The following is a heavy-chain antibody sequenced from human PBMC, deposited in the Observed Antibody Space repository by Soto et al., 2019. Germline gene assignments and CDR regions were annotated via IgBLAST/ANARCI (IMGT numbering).Heavy chain of an antibody. V-gene: IGHV1-8*01. Sequence: ASVKVSCKASGYPFTKSGITWVRQATGQGLEWMGWINPKSGDTGYAQKFQGRVTMTRDTSLDIVHMDLSGLTSDDAAVYYCARDTRGTRGFDEMDFWGQGTTVNRLL. D-gene: IGHD2-2*01. CDR1: GYPFTKSG. J-gene: IGHJ6*02. CDR2: INPKSGDT. CDR3: ARDTRGTRGFDEMDF.